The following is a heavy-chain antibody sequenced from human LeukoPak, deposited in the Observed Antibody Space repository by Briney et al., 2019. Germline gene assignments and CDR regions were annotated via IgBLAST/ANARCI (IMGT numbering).Heavy chain of an antibody. CDR1: GGSLSSGSYY. Sequence: SQTLSLTCTVSGGSLSSGSYYWSWIRQPAGKGLEWIGRIYTSGSTNYNPSLKSRVTISVDTSKNQFPLKLSSVTAADTAVYYCARDTAAATYYYYGMDVWGQGTTVTVSS. CDR2: IYTSGST. V-gene: IGHV4-61*02. D-gene: IGHD6-13*01. J-gene: IGHJ6*02. CDR3: ARDTAAATYYYYGMDV.